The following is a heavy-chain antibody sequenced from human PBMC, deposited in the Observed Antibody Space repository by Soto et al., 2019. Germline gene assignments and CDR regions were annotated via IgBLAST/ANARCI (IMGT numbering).Heavy chain of an antibody. CDR3: ARGRVVVPAAVMFNCLDP. Sequence: SESLSLTCAISGDPITRGEYSGNWIQQPPGKGLEWIGYIFHGGSTYYNPSLRSRVTISVDRSRTQFSLKMSSVTAADTAVYYCARGRVVVPAAVMFNCLDPWGQGALVTVSS. CDR1: GDPITRGEYS. CDR2: IFHGGST. D-gene: IGHD2-2*01. J-gene: IGHJ5*02. V-gene: IGHV4-30-2*01.